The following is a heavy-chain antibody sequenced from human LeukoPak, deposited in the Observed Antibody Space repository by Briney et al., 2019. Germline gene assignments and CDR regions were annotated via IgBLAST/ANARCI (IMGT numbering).Heavy chain of an antibody. D-gene: IGHD3-3*01. CDR1: VFTFSTDS. J-gene: IGHJ4*02. Sequence: GGSLRLSCVASVFTFSTDSMNCVRQAPGKGLEWVSSISSSSSYIYYADSVKGRFTISRDDAKNSLYLQMNSLRVEDTAVYYCARGFRDFWSGYFDYWGQGTLVTVSS. CDR2: ISSSSSYI. V-gene: IGHV3-21*03. CDR3: ARGFRDFWSGYFDY.